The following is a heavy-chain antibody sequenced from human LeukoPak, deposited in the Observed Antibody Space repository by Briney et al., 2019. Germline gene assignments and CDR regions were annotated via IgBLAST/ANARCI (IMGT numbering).Heavy chain of an antibody. D-gene: IGHD2-2*01. CDR1: GATISSSSYY. CDR3: ARAPRDRGYCGATSCFEYMDV. J-gene: IGHJ6*03. CDR2: IYYSGST. V-gene: IGHV4-39*07. Sequence: SETLSLTCIVSGATISSSSYYWGWIRQPPGKGLEWIGNIYYSGSTYYNPSLKSRVTISVDTSKNQFSLKVTSVTAADTAVYYYARAPRDRGYCGATSCFEYMDVWGRGTTVTISS.